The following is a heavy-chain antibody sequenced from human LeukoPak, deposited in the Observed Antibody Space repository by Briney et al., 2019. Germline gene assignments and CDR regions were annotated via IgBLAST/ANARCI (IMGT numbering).Heavy chain of an antibody. D-gene: IGHD6-19*01. J-gene: IGHJ3*02. CDR2: ITGGGGST. CDR3: ARGSYSSGWSDAFDI. V-gene: IGHV3-23*01. Sequence: GGSLRLSCAASGFTFSSYAMYWVRQAPGKGLEWVSGITGGGGSTYYADSVKGRFTISRDNSKNTLYLQMNSLRAEDTAVYYCARGSYSSGWSDAFDIWGQGTMVTVSS. CDR1: GFTFSSYA.